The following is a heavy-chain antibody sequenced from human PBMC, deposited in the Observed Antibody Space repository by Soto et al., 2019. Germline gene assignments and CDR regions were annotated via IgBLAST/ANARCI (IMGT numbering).Heavy chain of an antibody. J-gene: IGHJ6*02. CDR3: ARDHPPPLAYCGGDCYSYGMDV. V-gene: IGHV3-7*01. Sequence: GSLRLSCAASGFTFSSYWMSWVRQAPGKGLEWVANIKQDGSEKYYVDSVKGRFTISRDNAKNSLYLQMNSLRAEDTAVYYCARDHPPPLAYCGGDCYSYGMDVWGQGTTVTVSS. D-gene: IGHD2-21*01. CDR2: IKQDGSEK. CDR1: GFTFSSYW.